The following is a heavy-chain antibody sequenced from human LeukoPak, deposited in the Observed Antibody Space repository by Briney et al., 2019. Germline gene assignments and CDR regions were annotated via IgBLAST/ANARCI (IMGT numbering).Heavy chain of an antibody. J-gene: IGHJ4*02. D-gene: IGHD2-2*01. CDR1: GGSISSYY. CDR2: IYYSGST. V-gene: IGHV4-59*01. Sequence: PSETLSLTCTVSGGSISSYYWSWIRQPPGKGLEWIGYIYYSGSTNYNPSLKSRVTTSVDTSKNQFSLKLSSVTAADTAVYYCARDRRYCSSTSCAYYFDYWGQGTLVAVSS. CDR3: ARDRRYCSSTSCAYYFDY.